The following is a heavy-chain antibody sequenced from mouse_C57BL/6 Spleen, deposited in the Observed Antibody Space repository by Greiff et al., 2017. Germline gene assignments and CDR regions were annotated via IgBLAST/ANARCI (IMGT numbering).Heavy chain of an antibody. V-gene: IGHV5-2*01. CDR1: EYEFPSHD. CDR3: ARPGTKGFFAY. Sequence: EVKLMESGGGLVQPGESLKLSCESNEYEFPSHDMSWVRKTPEKRLEWVAAINSDGGSTYYPDTMERRFIISRDNTKKTRYLQMSSLRSEDAALYYCARPGTKGFFAYWGQGTLVTVSA. CDR2: INSDGGST. J-gene: IGHJ3*01.